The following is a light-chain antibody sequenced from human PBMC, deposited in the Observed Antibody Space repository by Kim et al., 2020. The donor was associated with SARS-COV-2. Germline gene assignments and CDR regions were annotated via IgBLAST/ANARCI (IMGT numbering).Light chain of an antibody. CDR3: QTWDTGIRV. CDR2: VNNDGSH. V-gene: IGLV4-69*02. Sequence: ASFRHTCTLSSGHSSYAIAWHQQQREKGPRYLMKVNNDGSHSKGAGIPDRFSGSSSGTERYLTIASLQSEDEADYYCQTWDTGIRVFGGGTQLTVL. J-gene: IGLJ3*02. CDR1: SGHSSYA.